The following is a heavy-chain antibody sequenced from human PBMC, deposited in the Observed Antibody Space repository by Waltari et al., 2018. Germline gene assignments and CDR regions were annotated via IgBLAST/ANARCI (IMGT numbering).Heavy chain of an antibody. D-gene: IGHD4-17*01. CDR1: GGSIYSYY. CDR2: VSDIGSP. Sequence: QVQLQESGPGLVKPSETLSLTCSVSGGSIYSYYWSWLRQPPGKGLEWIGYVSDIGSPNYNPSLKSRVTISVDRSKNQFSLKVNSVTAADTAVYYCARPRSTYGNDAFDIWGQGTMVTVSS. CDR3: ARPRSTYGNDAFDI. J-gene: IGHJ3*02. V-gene: IGHV4-59*12.